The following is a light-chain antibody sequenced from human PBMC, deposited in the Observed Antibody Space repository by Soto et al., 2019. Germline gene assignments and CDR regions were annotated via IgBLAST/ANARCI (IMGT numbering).Light chain of an antibody. CDR3: QHYNNWPPWT. J-gene: IGKJ1*01. V-gene: IGKV3-15*01. CDR2: RAS. Sequence: EIVMTQSPAILSVSPGERATLSCRASQSVSSNLAWYQQKPGQPPRLLIYRASTRATGIPARFSGSGSGTEFTLTISSLQSEDFAVYYCQHYNNWPPWTFGQGTKVEIK. CDR1: QSVSSN.